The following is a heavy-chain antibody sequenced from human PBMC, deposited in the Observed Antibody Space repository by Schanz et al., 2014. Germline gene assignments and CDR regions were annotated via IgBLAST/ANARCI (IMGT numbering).Heavy chain of an antibody. D-gene: IGHD5-12*01. J-gene: IGHJ3*01. V-gene: IGHV3-21*02. CDR1: GFIFSSYN. Sequence: EVQLVESGGGLVKPGGSLRLSCVASGFIFSSYNMNWVRQSPGKGLEWVSFLSSDSRHVYYVESAKGRFTISRDNAKGSVYLQMNSLRAEDTAVYFCARDGGRDGYNLAFDVWGQGTLVTVS. CDR2: LSSDSRHV. CDR3: ARDGGRDGYNLAFDV.